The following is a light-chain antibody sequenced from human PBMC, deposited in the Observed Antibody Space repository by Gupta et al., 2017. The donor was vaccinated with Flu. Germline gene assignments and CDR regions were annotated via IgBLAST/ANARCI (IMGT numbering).Light chain of an antibody. J-gene: IGKJ3*01. CDR2: WAS. CDR1: QSVLYSSNNKNY. CDR3: QQYYSTPPEFT. Sequence: DIVMTQSPDSLAVSLGERATINCKSRQSVLYSSNNKNYLAWYQQKPGQPPKLLIYWASTRESGVPDRFSGSGSGTDFTLTISSLQAEDVAVYYCQQYYSTPPEFTFGPGTKVDIK. V-gene: IGKV4-1*01.